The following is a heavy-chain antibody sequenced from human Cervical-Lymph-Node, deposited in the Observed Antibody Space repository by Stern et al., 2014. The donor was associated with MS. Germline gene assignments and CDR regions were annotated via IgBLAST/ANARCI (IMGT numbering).Heavy chain of an antibody. D-gene: IGHD2-15*01. CDR3: AHSRVKYCRGGTCYSSLFDY. CDR2: LFWDADK. J-gene: IGHJ4*02. CDR1: GFSVTTAGVG. Sequence: QVTLRASGPTLVKPTQTVTLTCTLSGFSVTTAGVGVGWIRQPPGKALEWLGLLFWDADKLYSPSLKNRLTIAKDTSKNQVVLIMTDVDPVDTATYYCAHSRVKYCRGGTCYSSLFDYWGQGTLVTVSS. V-gene: IGHV2-5*02.